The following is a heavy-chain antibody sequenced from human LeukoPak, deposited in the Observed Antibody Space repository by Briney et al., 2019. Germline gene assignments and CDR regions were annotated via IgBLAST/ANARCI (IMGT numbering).Heavy chain of an antibody. Sequence: SETLSLTCAVYGGSFSGYYWSWIRQPPGKGLEWIGEINHSGSTNYNPSLKSRVTISVDTSKNQFSLKLSSVTAADTAVYYCARGVRFDPWGQGTLVAVSS. CDR2: INHSGST. J-gene: IGHJ5*02. V-gene: IGHV4-34*01. CDR3: ARGVRFDP. CDR1: GGSFSGYY.